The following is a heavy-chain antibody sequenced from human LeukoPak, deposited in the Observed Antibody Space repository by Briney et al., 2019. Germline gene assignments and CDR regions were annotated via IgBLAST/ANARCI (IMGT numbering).Heavy chain of an antibody. CDR3: ARHYYDSSGYNLDY. D-gene: IGHD3-22*01. V-gene: IGHV1-8*01. CDR1: GYTLSNYD. CDR2: MTPNSGKT. J-gene: IGHJ4*02. Sequence: GASVKVSCKASGYTLSNYDINWVRQATGQGLEWMGWMTPNSGKTGYAQKFQGRITMTRSTSINTAYMELSSLRSEDTAVYYCARHYYDSSGYNLDYWGQGTLVTVSS.